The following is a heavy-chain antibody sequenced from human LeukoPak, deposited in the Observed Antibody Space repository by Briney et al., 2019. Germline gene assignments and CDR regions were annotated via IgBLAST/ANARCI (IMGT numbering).Heavy chain of an antibody. CDR1: GFTFSSYE. CDR2: LGSSGYPI. V-gene: IGHV3-48*03. CDR3: ATSREWQPDY. Sequence: GGSLRLSCVGSGFTFSSYEMIWVRQAPGKWLEWVSFLGSSGYPIYYADSVKGRFTISRDSAKKSLYLQMNSLRAEDTAVYYCATSREWQPDYWGQGTLVTVSS. J-gene: IGHJ4*02. D-gene: IGHD3-3*01.